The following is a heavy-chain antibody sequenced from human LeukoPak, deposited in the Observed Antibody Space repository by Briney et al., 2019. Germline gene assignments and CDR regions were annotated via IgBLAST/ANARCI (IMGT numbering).Heavy chain of an antibody. CDR1: GFTVSNSY. CDR3: TKTGGPWD. D-gene: IGHD7-27*01. J-gene: IGHJ4*02. CDR2: IYSDGTS. Sequence: PGGSLRLSCAASGFTVSNSYMSWIRQAPGKGLEWVSVIYSDGTSYYADSVKARFSISRDNSKNTLYLQMSSLRVEDTAMYYCTKTGGPWDWGQGTLVTVSS. V-gene: IGHV3-53*01.